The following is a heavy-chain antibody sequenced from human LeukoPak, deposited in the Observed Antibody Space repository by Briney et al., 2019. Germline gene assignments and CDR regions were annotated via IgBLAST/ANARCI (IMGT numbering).Heavy chain of an antibody. Sequence: PSETLSLTCTVSGDSSSSYYWSWIRQPPGKTLEWIGNIHSSGRTNYNPPLKSRVTMSVDTSKNQFSLKLSSVTAADTAVYYCVRGGGYLPDYWGQGTLVTVSS. CDR2: IHSSGRT. J-gene: IGHJ4*02. CDR3: VRGGGYLPDY. D-gene: IGHD5-12*01. CDR1: GDSSSSYY. V-gene: IGHV4-59*01.